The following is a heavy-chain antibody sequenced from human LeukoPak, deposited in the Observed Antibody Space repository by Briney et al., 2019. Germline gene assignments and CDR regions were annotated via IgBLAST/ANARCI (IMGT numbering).Heavy chain of an antibody. CDR2: INHSGST. CDR3: ARYSSTFVYFEY. V-gene: IGHV4-34*01. Sequence: PSETLSLTCAVYGGSFSGYYWSWIRQPPGKGLEWIGEINHSGSTNYNPSLKSRVTISVDTSKNQFSLRLSSVTAADTAVYYCARYSSTFVYFEYWGQGALVTVSS. J-gene: IGHJ4*02. CDR1: GGSFSGYY. D-gene: IGHD6-13*01.